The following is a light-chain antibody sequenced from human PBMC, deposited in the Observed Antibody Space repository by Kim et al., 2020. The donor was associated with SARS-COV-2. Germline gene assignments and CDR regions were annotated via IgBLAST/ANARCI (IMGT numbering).Light chain of an antibody. CDR3: QQYSNYPLT. CDR2: KAS. V-gene: IGKV1-5*03. Sequence: ASVGDRITIACRASQSVRSWLAWYQQKPGNAPNLLIYKASTVESGVPSRFSGSGSGTEFTLTISSLQPDDFATYYCQQYSNYPLTFGGGTKVEIK. J-gene: IGKJ4*01. CDR1: QSVRSW.